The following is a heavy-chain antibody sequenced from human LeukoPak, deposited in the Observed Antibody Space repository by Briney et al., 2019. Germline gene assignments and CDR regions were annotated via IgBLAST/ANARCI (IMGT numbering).Heavy chain of an antibody. CDR3: ARDTDTNWFNP. J-gene: IGHJ5*02. CDR1: GFTVITND. CDR2: LYSDGNT. V-gene: IGHV3-53*01. D-gene: IGHD2-8*02. Sequence: PGGSLRLSCAASGFTVITNDMTWVRQAPGKGLEWVSVLYSDGNTKYADSVQGRFTISRDNAKESLYLQMSSLRAEDTAVYYCARDTDTNWFNPWGQGTLVTVSS.